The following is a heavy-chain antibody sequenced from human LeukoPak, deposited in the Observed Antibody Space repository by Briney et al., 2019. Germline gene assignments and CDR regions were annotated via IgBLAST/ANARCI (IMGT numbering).Heavy chain of an antibody. Sequence: GGSLRLSCAASGFTFSSYSMNWVRQAPGKGLEWVANIKQDGSEKYYVDSVKGRFTISRDNAKNSLYLQMNSLRAEDTAVYYCARVGDYYYDSSGYYDYYYGMDVWGQGTTVTVSS. CDR3: ARVGDYYYDSSGYYDYYYGMDV. V-gene: IGHV3-7*01. CDR1: GFTFSSYS. CDR2: IKQDGSEK. D-gene: IGHD3-22*01. J-gene: IGHJ6*02.